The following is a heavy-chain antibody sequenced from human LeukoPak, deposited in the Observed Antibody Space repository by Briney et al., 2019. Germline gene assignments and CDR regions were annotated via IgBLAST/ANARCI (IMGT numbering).Heavy chain of an antibody. J-gene: IGHJ4*02. D-gene: IGHD3-22*01. Sequence: ASVKASCKASGYTFTGYYMHWVRQAPGQGLEWMGWINPNSGGTNYAQKFQGRVTMTRDTSISTAYMELSRLRSDDTAEYYCARDRDYYDSSGYYSHWGQGTLVTVSS. CDR2: INPNSGGT. V-gene: IGHV1-2*02. CDR1: GYTFTGYY. CDR3: ARDRDYYDSSGYYSH.